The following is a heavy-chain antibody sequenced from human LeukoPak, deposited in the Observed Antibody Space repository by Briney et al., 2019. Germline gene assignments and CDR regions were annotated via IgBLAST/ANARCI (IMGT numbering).Heavy chain of an antibody. CDR3: AREGIKIFGGWAPFDP. Sequence: ASVKVSCKASGYTFTDNYIHWVRQAPGQGLEWMGWVNPLSGGPMYAQKFQGRVTMTRDTSLSTAYIELNGLKSDDTAIYYCAREGIKIFGGWAPFDPWGQGTLVSVS. D-gene: IGHD3-3*01. V-gene: IGHV1-2*02. CDR2: VNPLSGGP. CDR1: GYTFTDNY. J-gene: IGHJ5*02.